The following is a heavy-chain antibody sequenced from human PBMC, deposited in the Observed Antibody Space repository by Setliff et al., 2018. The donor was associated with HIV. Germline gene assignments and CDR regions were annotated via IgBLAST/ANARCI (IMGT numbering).Heavy chain of an antibody. Sequence: ASVKVSCKASGYTFTVSYLHWVRQAPGQGLEWMGWINPNSGDTNYAQKFQGRVTMTRDTSISTAYMELSRLRSDDTAMYYCARVPYRSAWFSGGHDAFDIWGQGTMVTVS. CDR2: INPNSGDT. D-gene: IGHD6-19*01. V-gene: IGHV1-2*02. CDR3: ARVPYRSAWFSGGHDAFDI. CDR1: GYTFTVSY. J-gene: IGHJ3*02.